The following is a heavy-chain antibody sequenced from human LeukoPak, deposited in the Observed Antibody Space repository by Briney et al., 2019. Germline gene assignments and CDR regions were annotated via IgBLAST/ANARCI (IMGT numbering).Heavy chain of an antibody. Sequence: SETLSLTCSVFGDSIIGYYWGWIRQPPGKGLEWIGNIYYTGNTYYNSSLKSRVTISLDTSKNQFSLKVISMTAADTAAYYCTKSDGYGLIRICGRGTMVTVSS. CDR2: IYYTGNT. J-gene: IGHJ3*02. D-gene: IGHD3-10*01. V-gene: IGHV4-39*07. CDR3: TKSDGYGLIRI. CDR1: GDSIIGYY.